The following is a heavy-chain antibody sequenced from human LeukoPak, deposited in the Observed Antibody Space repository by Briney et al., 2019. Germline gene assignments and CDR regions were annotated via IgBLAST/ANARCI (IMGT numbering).Heavy chain of an antibody. CDR2: IYYSGST. J-gene: IGHJ4*02. CDR1: GGSISSYY. D-gene: IGHD5-24*01. V-gene: IGHV4-59*08. Sequence: SETLSLTCTVSGGSISSYYWSWIRQPPGKGLEWIGYIYYSGSTNYNPSLKSRVTISVDTSKNQFSLKLSSVTAADTAVYYCARRVEMATMPFDYWGQGTLVTVSS. CDR3: ARRVEMATMPFDY.